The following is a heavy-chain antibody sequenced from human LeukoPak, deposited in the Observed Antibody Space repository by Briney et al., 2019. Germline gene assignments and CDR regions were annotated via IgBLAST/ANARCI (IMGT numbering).Heavy chain of an antibody. CDR1: GYTFTSYG. V-gene: IGHV1-18*01. J-gene: IGHJ6*03. D-gene: IGHD3-3*01. CDR3: ARVVTIFGVVKRYYYYMDV. Sequence: GASVKVPCKASGYTFTSYGISWVRQAPGQGLEWMGWISAYNGNTNYAQKLQGRVTMTTDTSTSTAYMGLRSLRSDDTAVYYCARVVTIFGVVKRYYYYMDVWAKGPRSPSP. CDR2: ISAYNGNT.